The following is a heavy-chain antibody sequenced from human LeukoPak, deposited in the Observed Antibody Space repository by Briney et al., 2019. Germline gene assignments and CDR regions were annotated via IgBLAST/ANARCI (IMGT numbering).Heavy chain of an antibody. CDR1: GFSFGGHY. D-gene: IGHD3-10*01. J-gene: IGHJ4*02. Sequence: GGSLRLSCAASGFSFGGHYMSWVRQAPGKGPEWISYISGNGGDIAYADSVKGRFTISRDNAKNSLHLQMNSLRVEDTAVYHCVRHAGRAGGQWGQGTLIAVSS. V-gene: IGHV3/OR16-9*01. CDR2: ISGNGGDI. CDR3: VRHAGRAGGQ.